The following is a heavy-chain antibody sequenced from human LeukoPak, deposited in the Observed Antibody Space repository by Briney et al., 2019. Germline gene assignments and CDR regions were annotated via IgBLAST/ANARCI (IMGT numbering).Heavy chain of an antibody. V-gene: IGHV3-74*01. J-gene: IGHJ1*01. D-gene: IGHD6-19*01. Sequence: GGSLRLSCAASGFTFSSYWMHWVRQAPGKGLVWVSRINSDGSSTSYADSVKGRFTISRDNAKNTLYLQMNSLRAEDTAVYYCARPYSSGWNHMADFEHWGQGTLVSVSS. CDR3: ARPYSSGWNHMADFEH. CDR1: GFTFSSYW. CDR2: INSDGSST.